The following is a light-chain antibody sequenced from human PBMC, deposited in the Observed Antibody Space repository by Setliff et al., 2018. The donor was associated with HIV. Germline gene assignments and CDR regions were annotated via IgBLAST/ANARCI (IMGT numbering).Light chain of an antibody. CDR3: FSYVTTNTYV. CDR2: SSN. Sequence: QSVLTQPPSASGTPGQKVTISCSGSSSNIGSNTVNWYQQLPGTAPKLLIYSSNVRPSRVPDRFSGSKSGTSASLAISGLQAEDEADYYCFSYVTTNTYVFGTGTKGTV. J-gene: IGLJ1*01. CDR1: SSNIGSNT. V-gene: IGLV1-44*01.